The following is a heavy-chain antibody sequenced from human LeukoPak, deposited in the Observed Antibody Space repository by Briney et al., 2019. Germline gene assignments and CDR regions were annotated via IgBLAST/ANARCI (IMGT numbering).Heavy chain of an antibody. V-gene: IGHV6-1*01. CDR2: TYYRSKWYN. D-gene: IGHD6-13*01. Sequence: QTLSLTCAISGDSVSNNSAAWNWIRQSPSRGLEWLGRTYYRSKWYNDYAVSVKSRITINPDTSKNQFSLQLNSVTPEDTAVYYCARADKIYTSSWYDYWGQGTLVTVSS. CDR1: GDSVSNNSAA. J-gene: IGHJ4*02. CDR3: ARADKIYTSSWYDY.